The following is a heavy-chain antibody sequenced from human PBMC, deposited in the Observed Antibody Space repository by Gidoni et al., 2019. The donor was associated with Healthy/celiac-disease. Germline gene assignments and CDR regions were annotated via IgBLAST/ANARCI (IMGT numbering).Heavy chain of an antibody. J-gene: IGHJ6*02. CDR3: TTDRFLKWELPSYYYYGMDV. CDR2: IKSKTDGGTT. D-gene: IGHD1-26*01. Sequence: EVQLVESGGGLVKPGGSLRLSCAASGFTFSNAWMSWVRQAPGKGLEWVGRIKSKTDGGTTDYAAPVKGRFTISRDDSKNTLYLQMNSLKTEDTAVYYCTTDRFLKWELPSYYYYGMDVWGQGTTVTVSS. V-gene: IGHV3-15*01. CDR1: GFTFSNAW.